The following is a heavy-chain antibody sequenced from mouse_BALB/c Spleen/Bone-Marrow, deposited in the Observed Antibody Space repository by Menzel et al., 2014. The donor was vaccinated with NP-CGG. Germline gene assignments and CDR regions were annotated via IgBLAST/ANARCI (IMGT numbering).Heavy chain of an antibody. CDR3: ARLPYGGPDY. CDR2: ISSGGSYT. CDR1: GFTFSSYG. V-gene: IGHV5-6*02. Sequence: EVKVEESGGDLVKPGGSLKLSCAASGFTFSSYGMSWVRQTPDKRLEWVATISSGGSYTYYPDSVKGRFTISRDNAINPPYLPMSSLKSEDTAMYYRARLPYGGPDYWGQGTTPTVSS. D-gene: IGHD1-1*02. J-gene: IGHJ2*01.